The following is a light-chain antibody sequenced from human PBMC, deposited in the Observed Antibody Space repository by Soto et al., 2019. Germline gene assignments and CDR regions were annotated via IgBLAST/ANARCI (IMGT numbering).Light chain of an antibody. Sequence: IHMTQSPSTLSGSVGDRVTITCRASQTISSWLAWYQQKPGKAPKLLIYKASTLKSGVPSRFSGSGSGTEFALTISGLQPDDFASYYCQQYNSYPITFGQGKRLEIK. CDR2: KAS. CDR3: QQYNSYPIT. J-gene: IGKJ5*01. CDR1: QTISSW. V-gene: IGKV1-5*03.